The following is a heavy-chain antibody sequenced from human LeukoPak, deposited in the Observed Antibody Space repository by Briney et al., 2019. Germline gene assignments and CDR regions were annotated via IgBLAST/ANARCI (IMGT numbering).Heavy chain of an antibody. J-gene: IGHJ5*02. CDR1: GFTFSNAW. D-gene: IGHD3-16*02. CDR3: ARDYFTFGGVIVAS. CDR2: ISSSASTI. V-gene: IGHV3-11*04. Sequence: GGSLRLSCAASGFTFSNAWMSWVRQAPGKGLEWVSYISSSASTIHYADSVKGRFTISRDNAKNSLYLQMNSLRAEDTAVYYCARDYFTFGGVIVASWGQGTLVTVSS.